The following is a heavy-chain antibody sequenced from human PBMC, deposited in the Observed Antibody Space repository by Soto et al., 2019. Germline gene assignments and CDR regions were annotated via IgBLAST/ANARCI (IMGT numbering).Heavy chain of an antibody. CDR3: ASLWGSVLFYYGMYV. CDR1: GGSFSGYY. CDR2: INHSGNT. J-gene: IGHJ6*02. D-gene: IGHD3-16*01. V-gene: IGHV4-34*01. Sequence: PSETLSLTCAVYGGSFSGYYWSWILQPPGKGLEWIGEINHSGNTNYNPSLKSRVTIPVDKSKNQFSVKLRSVTTVDTAVYYCASLWGSVLFYYGMYVWGQGTTVTVSS.